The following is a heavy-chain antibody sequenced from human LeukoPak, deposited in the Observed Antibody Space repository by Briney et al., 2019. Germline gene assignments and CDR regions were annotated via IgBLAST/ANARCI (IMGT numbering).Heavy chain of an antibody. CDR3: AGEPDRVRGV. CDR1: GYTFTSYG. D-gene: IGHD3-10*01. CDR2: ISAYNGNT. J-gene: IGHJ4*02. V-gene: IGHV1-18*01. Sequence: ASVKVSCKASGYTFTSYGISWVRQAPGQGLEWMGWISAYNGNTNYAQKLQGRVTMTRDTSTSTVYMELSSLRSEDTAMYYCAGEPDRVRGVWGQGTLVTVSS.